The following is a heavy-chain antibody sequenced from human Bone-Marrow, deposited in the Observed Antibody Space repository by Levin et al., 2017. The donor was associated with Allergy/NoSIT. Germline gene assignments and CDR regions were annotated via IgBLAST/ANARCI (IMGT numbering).Heavy chain of an antibody. J-gene: IGHJ5*02. V-gene: IGHV4-31*03. CDR3: ARGDGFTFPS. Sequence: SQTLSLPCSVSGGSISSGGYYWSWIRQQPEKGLEWLGYIYFSGITYYNPSLKSRVTISIDRSKNQLSLELRSVTAADTAVYFCARGDGFTFPSWGQGTLVAVSS. D-gene: IGHD5-24*01. CDR1: GGSISSGGYY. CDR2: IYFSGIT.